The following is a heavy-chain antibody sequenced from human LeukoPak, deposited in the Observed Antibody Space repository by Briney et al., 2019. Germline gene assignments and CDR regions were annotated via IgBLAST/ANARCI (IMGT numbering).Heavy chain of an antibody. J-gene: IGHJ4*02. Sequence: PSETLSLTCTVSGGSISSSSYYWGWIRQPPGKGLEWIGSIYYSGSTYYNPSLKSRVTISVDTSKSQFSLKLSSVTAADTAVYYCARLYRGRSKALSDYWGQGTLVTVSS. D-gene: IGHD2/OR15-2a*01. CDR2: IYYSGST. V-gene: IGHV4-39*01. CDR1: GGSISSSSYY. CDR3: ARLYRGRSKALSDY.